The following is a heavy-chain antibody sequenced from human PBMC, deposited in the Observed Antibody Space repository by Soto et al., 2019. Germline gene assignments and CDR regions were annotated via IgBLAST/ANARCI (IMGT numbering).Heavy chain of an antibody. CDR3: ASRVAIGITGTTSFDY. V-gene: IGHV1-69*01. CDR1: GCTFSSYA. Sequence: QVQLVPSGAEVKKPGSSVKFSCKASGCTFSSYAISWVRQDPGQGLEWMGGIIPIFGTANYAQKFQGRVTITSAESKSTAYMQLSSLRSEAPAVYYCASRVAIGITGTTSFDYWGQGNLVTGSS. J-gene: IGHJ4*02. CDR2: IIPIFGTA. D-gene: IGHD1-7*01.